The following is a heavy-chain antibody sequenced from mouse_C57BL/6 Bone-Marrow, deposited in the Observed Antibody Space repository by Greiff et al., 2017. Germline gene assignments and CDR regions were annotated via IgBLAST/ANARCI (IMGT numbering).Heavy chain of an antibody. D-gene: IGHD2-3*01. J-gene: IGHJ4*01. CDR1: GFNIKDDY. V-gene: IGHV14-4*01. CDR3: TTDGCYAMDY. CDR2: IDPENGDT. Sequence: EVQLQQPGAELVKPGASVKLSCTASGFNIKDDYMHWVKQRPEQGLEWIGWIDPENGDTEYASKFQGKATITADTSSNTAYLQLSSLTSEDTAVYYCTTDGCYAMDYWGQGTSVTVSS.